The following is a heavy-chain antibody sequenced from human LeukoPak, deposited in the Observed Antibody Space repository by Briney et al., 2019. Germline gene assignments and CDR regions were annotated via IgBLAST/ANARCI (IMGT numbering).Heavy chain of an antibody. CDR3: ARLSLGLRYFDWDFDY. D-gene: IGHD3-9*01. CDR1: GYIFTTYY. Sequence: ASVKVSCKASGYIFTTYYMHWLRQAPGQGPEWMGIINPRGGSTDYAQKFQGRVTMTTDTSTSTAYMELRSLRSDDTAVYYCARLSLGLRYFDWDFDYWGQGTLVTVSS. J-gene: IGHJ4*02. CDR2: INPRGGST. V-gene: IGHV1-46*01.